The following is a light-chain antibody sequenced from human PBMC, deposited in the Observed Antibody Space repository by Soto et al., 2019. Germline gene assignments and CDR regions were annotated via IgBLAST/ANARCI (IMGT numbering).Light chain of an antibody. CDR3: SSQVGSDSLMV. J-gene: IGLJ2*01. Sequence: QSALTQPPSASGSPGQSVTISCTGTSSDIGTFSSISWYQQYPGKAPKLMIFGVSQRPSGVPDRFSGSKSANTASLTVSGLQDEDEAEYYCSSQVGSDSLMVFGGGTKLTVL. CDR2: GVS. V-gene: IGLV2-8*01. CDR1: SSDIGTFSS.